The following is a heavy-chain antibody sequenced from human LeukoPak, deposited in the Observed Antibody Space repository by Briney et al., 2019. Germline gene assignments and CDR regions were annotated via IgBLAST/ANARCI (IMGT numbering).Heavy chain of an antibody. D-gene: IGHD6-19*01. CDR3: ARDRSSGSLDY. CDR2: ISSSSSTI. J-gene: IGHJ4*02. Sequence: GGSLRLSCATSGFTFDDYAMHWVRQAPGRGLEWVSYISSSSSTIYYADSVKGRFTISRDNSKNTLYLQMNSLRAEDTAVYYRARDRSSGSLDYWGQGTLVTVSS. V-gene: IGHV3-48*01. CDR1: GFTFDDYA.